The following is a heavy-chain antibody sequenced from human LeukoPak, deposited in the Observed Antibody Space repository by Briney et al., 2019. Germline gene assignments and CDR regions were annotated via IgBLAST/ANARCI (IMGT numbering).Heavy chain of an antibody. V-gene: IGHV3-23*01. D-gene: IGHD4-17*01. CDR2: ISGSGGST. CDR1: GLTFSSYA. CDR3: AKTMHDYGDPGMDY. Sequence: GGSLRLSCAAPGLTFSSYAMSWVRQAPGKGLEWVSAISGSGGSTYYADSVKGRFTISRDNSKNTLYLQMNSLRAEDTAVYYCAKTMHDYGDPGMDYWGQGTLVTVSS. J-gene: IGHJ4*02.